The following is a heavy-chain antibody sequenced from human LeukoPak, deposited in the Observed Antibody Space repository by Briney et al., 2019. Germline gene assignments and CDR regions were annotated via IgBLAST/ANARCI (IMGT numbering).Heavy chain of an antibody. Sequence: GGSLRLSCAASGFTFSSYAMSWVRQAPGKGLECVSGISSSGASTYYADSVKGRFTISRDNSKNTVYLQMNSLRAEDTAVYYCAKTTDSSWNYFDYWGQGTLVTVSS. V-gene: IGHV3-23*01. CDR3: AKTTDSSWNYFDY. D-gene: IGHD6-13*01. CDR1: GFTFSSYA. CDR2: ISSSGAST. J-gene: IGHJ4*02.